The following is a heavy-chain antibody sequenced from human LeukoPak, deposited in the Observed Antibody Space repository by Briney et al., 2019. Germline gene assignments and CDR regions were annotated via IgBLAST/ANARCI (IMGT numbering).Heavy chain of an antibody. V-gene: IGHV4-39*07. CDR2: IYYSGST. CDR3: ASLYYDILTGYYGSYGMDV. CDR1: GGSISSSSYH. Sequence: SETLSLTCTVSGGSISSSSYHWGWIRQPPGKGLEWIGSIYYSGSTYYNPSLKSRVTISVDTSKNQFSLKLSSVTAADTAVYYCASLYYDILTGYYGSYGMDVWGQGPTVTVSS. J-gene: IGHJ6*02. D-gene: IGHD3-9*01.